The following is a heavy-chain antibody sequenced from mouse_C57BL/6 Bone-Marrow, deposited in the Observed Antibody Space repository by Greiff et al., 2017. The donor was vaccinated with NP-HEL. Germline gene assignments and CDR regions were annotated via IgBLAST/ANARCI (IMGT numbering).Heavy chain of an antibody. CDR3: ATSLYYDYDGFAY. J-gene: IGHJ3*01. D-gene: IGHD2-4*01. CDR1: GFSLTSYA. Sequence: VQLQQSGPGLVAPSQSLSITCTVSGFSLTSYAISWVRQPPGKGLEWLGVIWTGGGTNYNSALKSRLSISKDNSKSQVFLKMNSLQTDDTARYYCATSLYYDYDGFAYWGQGTLVTVSA. V-gene: IGHV2-9-1*01. CDR2: IWTGGGT.